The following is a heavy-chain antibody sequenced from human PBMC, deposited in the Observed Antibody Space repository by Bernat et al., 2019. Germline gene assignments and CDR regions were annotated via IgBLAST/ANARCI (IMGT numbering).Heavy chain of an antibody. J-gene: IGHJ4*02. CDR1: GFTFSSYA. CDR2: ISYDGSNK. V-gene: IGHV3-30-3*01. CDR3: ARDMVGIRRYYFDY. Sequence: QVQLVESGGGVVQPGRSLRLSCAASGFTFSSYAMHWVRQAPGKGLEWVAVISYDGSNKYYADSVKGRFTISRDNSKNTLYLQMNCLRAEDTAVYYCARDMVGIRRYYFDYWGQGTLVTVSS. D-gene: IGHD2-21*01.